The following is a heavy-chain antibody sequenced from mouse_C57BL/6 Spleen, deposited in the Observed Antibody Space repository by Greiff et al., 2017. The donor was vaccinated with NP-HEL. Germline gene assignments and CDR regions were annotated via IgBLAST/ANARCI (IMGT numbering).Heavy chain of an antibody. Sequence: QVHVKQPGTELVKPGASVKLSCKASGYTFTSYWMHWVKQRPGQGLEWIGNINPSNGGTNYNEKFKSKATLTVDKSSSTAYMQLSSLTSEDSAVYYCASDGYYYAMDYWGQGTSVTVSS. D-gene: IGHD2-3*01. CDR1: GYTFTSYW. CDR2: INPSNGGT. CDR3: ASDGYYYAMDY. J-gene: IGHJ4*01. V-gene: IGHV1-53*01.